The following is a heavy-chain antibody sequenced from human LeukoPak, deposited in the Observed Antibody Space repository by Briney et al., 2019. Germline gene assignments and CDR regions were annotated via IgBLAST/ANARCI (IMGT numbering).Heavy chain of an antibody. Sequence: ASVKVSCKASGYTFTSYDINWVRQATGQGLEWMGWMNPNSGNTGYAQKFQGRVTITRNTSISTAYMELSSLRSEDTAVYYCARGLGDGYNYYYYYYMDVWGKGTTVTVSS. CDR2: MNPNSGNT. CDR1: GYTFTSYD. CDR3: ARGLGDGYNYYYYYYMDV. V-gene: IGHV1-8*03. J-gene: IGHJ6*03. D-gene: IGHD5-24*01.